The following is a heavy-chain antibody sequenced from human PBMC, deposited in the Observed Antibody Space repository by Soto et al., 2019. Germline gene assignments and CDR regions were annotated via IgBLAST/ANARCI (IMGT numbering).Heavy chain of an antibody. V-gene: IGHV1-3*01. D-gene: IGHD5-12*01. J-gene: IGHJ6*02. CDR1: GYTFTSYA. CDR3: AREGVAPYYYYGMDV. CDR2: INAGNGNT. Sequence: ASVKVSCKASGYTFTSYAMRWVRQAPGQRLEWMGWINAGNGNTKYSQTFQGRVTMTTDTSTSAAHMELRSLRSDDTAVYYCAREGVAPYYYYGMDVWGQGTPVTVSS.